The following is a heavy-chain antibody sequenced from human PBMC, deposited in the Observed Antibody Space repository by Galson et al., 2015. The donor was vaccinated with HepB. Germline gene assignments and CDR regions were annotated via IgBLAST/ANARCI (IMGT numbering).Heavy chain of an antibody. D-gene: IGHD6-13*01. V-gene: IGHV1-69*13. J-gene: IGHJ4*02. Sequence: SVKVSCKASGGTFSTYAISWVRQAPGHGLEWMGGITPMFGTARYAQKFQGRVMITADQSTSTVYMELRSLTFEDTAVYYCAREGRAAVTNPADYWGQGTLVTVSS. CDR2: ITPMFGTA. CDR3: AREGRAAVTNPADY. CDR1: GGTFSTYA.